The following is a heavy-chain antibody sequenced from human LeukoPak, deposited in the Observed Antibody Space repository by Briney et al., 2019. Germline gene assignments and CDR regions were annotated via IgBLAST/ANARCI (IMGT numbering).Heavy chain of an antibody. V-gene: IGHV4-34*01. CDR2: INHSGST. J-gene: IGHJ4*02. D-gene: IGHD2-15*01. Sequence: PSETLSLTCAVYGGSFSGYYWSWIRQPPGEGLEWIGEINHSGSTNYNPSLKSRVTISVDTSKNQFSLKLSSVTAADTAVYYCAREGPGGCSSDYWGQGTLVTVSS. CDR1: GGSFSGYY. CDR3: AREGPGGCSSDY.